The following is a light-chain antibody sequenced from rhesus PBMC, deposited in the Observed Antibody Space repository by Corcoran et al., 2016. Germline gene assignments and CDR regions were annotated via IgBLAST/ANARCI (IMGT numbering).Light chain of an antibody. V-gene: IGKV1-22*01. J-gene: IGKJ3*01. CDR3: RQDSSSPFT. CDR2: KAS. Sequence: DIQMTQSPSSLSASVGDTVTITCRASQSISSWLDWYQQKPGKAPKLLIYKASSLQSGVPSRFSGSGSGTDFTLTISSLQPEDFATYYCRQDSSSPFTFGHGTKLDIK. CDR1: QSISSW.